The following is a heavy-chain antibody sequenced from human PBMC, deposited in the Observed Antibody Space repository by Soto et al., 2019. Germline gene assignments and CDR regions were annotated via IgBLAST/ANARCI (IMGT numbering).Heavy chain of an antibody. CDR1: GFTFSSYS. CDR3: ARDHWKQQLAQEFDY. J-gene: IGHJ4*02. V-gene: IGHV3-21*01. D-gene: IGHD6-13*01. CDR2: ISSSSSYI. Sequence: VQLVESGGGLVKPGGSLRLSCAASGFTFSSYSMNWVRQAPGKGLEWVSSISSSSSYIYYADSVKGRFTISRDNAKNSLYLQMNSLRAEDTAVYYCARDHWKQQLAQEFDYWGQGTLVTVSS.